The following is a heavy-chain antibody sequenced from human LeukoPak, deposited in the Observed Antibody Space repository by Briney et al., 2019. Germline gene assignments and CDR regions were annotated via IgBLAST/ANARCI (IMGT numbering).Heavy chain of an antibody. Sequence: GGSLRLSCAASGFTFSTYAMSWVRQAPGKGLEWVSLISGSGGSTYYADSVKGRFTISRDNGKNTLSLQMNSLRAKDTALYYCAKERLTTTTFDSWGRGTLVTVSS. J-gene: IGHJ4*02. CDR1: GFTFSTYA. V-gene: IGHV3-23*01. CDR2: ISGSGGST. CDR3: AKERLTTTTFDS. D-gene: IGHD4-11*01.